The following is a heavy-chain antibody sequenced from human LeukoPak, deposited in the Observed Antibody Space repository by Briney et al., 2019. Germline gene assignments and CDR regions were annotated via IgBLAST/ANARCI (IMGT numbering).Heavy chain of an antibody. Sequence: GGSLRLSCAAFGFTVSINYMSWVRQAPGKGLEWVSVIYSGGSTYYADSVKGRFTISRDNSKNTLYLQMNSLRAEDTAVYYCARDTGSYFDYWGQGTLVTVSS. V-gene: IGHV3-53*01. CDR3: ARDTGSYFDY. J-gene: IGHJ4*02. CDR1: GFTVSINY. D-gene: IGHD3-10*01. CDR2: IYSGGST.